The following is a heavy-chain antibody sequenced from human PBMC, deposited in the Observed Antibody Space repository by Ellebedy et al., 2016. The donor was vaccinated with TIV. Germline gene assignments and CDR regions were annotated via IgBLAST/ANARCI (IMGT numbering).Heavy chain of an antibody. CDR2: INPSGTT. V-gene: IGHV4-34*01. D-gene: IGHD3-10*01. CDR3: ARARGQYLYGSGSYFTN. J-gene: IGHJ4*02. CDR1: GGSFSGYF. Sequence: MPSETLSLTCGVYGGSFSGYFWSWIRQPPGKGLEWIGEINPSGTTNYNPSLKSRVTISVDTPKKQFSLRLPSVTAADTAVYYCARARGQYLYGSGSYFTNWGQGEMVTVSS.